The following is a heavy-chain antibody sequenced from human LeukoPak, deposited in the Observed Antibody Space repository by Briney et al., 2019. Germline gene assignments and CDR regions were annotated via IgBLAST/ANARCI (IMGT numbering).Heavy chain of an antibody. CDR1: GGSFSGYY. J-gene: IGHJ4*02. CDR2: INHSGST. V-gene: IGHV4-34*01. Sequence: SETLSLTCAVYGGSFSGYYWRWIRQPPGKGLEWIGEINHSGSTNYNPSLKSRVTISVDTSKNQFSLKLSSVTAADTAVYYCARENGYSRGWYSYYFDYWGQGTLVTVSS. CDR3: ARENGYSRGWYSYYFDY. D-gene: IGHD6-19*01.